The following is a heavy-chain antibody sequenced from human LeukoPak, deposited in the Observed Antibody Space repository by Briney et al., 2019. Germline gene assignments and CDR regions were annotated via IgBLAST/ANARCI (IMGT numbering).Heavy chain of an antibody. CDR1: GGSISSYY. CDR3: ARGQEVRGGLDY. CDR2: IHYSGST. V-gene: IGHV4-59*01. D-gene: IGHD3-10*01. Sequence: SETLSLTCTVSGGSISSYYWSWIRQPPGKGLEWIGYIHYSGSTNYNPSLKSRVTISVATSKNQFSLKLSSVTAADTAVYYCARGQEVRGGLDYWGQGTLVTVSS. J-gene: IGHJ4*02.